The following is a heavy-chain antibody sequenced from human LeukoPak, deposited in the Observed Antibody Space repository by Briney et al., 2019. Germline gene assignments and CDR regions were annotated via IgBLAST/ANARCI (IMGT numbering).Heavy chain of an antibody. V-gene: IGHV4-39*07. CDR1: GGSISSSSYY. CDR3: AREPTDDPGNALGY. CDR2: IYYSGST. Sequence: PSETLSLTCTVSGGSISSSSYYWGWIRQPPGKGLEWIGSIYYSGSTYYNPSLKSRVTISVDTSKNQFSLKLSSVTAADTAVYYCAREPTDDPGNALGYWGQGTLVTVSS. D-gene: IGHD1-1*01. J-gene: IGHJ4*02.